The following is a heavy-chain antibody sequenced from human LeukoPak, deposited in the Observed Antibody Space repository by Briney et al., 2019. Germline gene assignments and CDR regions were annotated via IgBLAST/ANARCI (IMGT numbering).Heavy chain of an antibody. D-gene: IGHD5-18*01. J-gene: IGHJ4*02. Sequence: GGSLRLSCAASGFTFSSYGMHWVRQAPGKGLEWVAFIRYDGSNEYYADSVKGRFTISRDNSKNTLYLQMSSLRAEDTAVYYCARADTAMAMRLDYWGQGTLVTVSS. CDR2: IRYDGSNE. V-gene: IGHV3-30*02. CDR3: ARADTAMAMRLDY. CDR1: GFTFSSYG.